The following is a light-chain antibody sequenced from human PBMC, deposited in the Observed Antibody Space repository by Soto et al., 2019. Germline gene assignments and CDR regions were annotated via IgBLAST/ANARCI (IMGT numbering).Light chain of an antibody. CDR2: DAS. CDR1: QSISTW. J-gene: IGKJ1*01. CDR3: QQYNSYPWT. Sequence: DIQMTQSPSTLSASVRDRVTITCRASQSISTWLAWYQQKPGKAPNLLIYDASSLESGVPSRFSDSGSGTEFTLTISSLQPDDSATYYCQQYNSYPWTFGQGTKV. V-gene: IGKV1-5*01.